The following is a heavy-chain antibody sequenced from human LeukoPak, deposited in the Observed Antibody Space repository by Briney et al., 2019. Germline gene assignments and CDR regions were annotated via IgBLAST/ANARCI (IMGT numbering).Heavy chain of an antibody. Sequence: GESLRLSCAASGFTFSSYAIHWVRQAPGKGLEWVAIVSYVENPYAYTDSVQGRFTISRDDSQSTVHLQMNSLRPEDTAVYFCARNHFNQNVFDIWGQGTMVTVSS. CDR3: ARNHFNQNVFDI. CDR2: VSYVENPY. J-gene: IGHJ3*02. CDR1: GFTFSSYA. V-gene: IGHV3-30*10. D-gene: IGHD1-14*01.